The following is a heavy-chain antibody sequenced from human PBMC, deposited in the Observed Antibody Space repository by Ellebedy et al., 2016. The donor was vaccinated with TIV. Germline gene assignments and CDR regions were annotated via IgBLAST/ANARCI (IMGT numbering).Heavy chain of an antibody. CDR3: AICGDCSGGLDY. Sequence: LETLSLTXAVYGGSFSGYYYSWIRLPPGKGLEWIGEINHSGSTNYNPSLMSRVTISVDTSKNRFSLNLSSVTAADTAVYYCAICGDCSGGLDYWGQGTRVTVSS. CDR2: INHSGST. D-gene: IGHD2-15*01. J-gene: IGHJ4*02. CDR1: GGSFSGYY. V-gene: IGHV4-34*01.